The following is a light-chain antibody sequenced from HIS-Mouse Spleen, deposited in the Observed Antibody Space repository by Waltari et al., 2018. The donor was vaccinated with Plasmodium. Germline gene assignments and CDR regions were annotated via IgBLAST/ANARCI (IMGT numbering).Light chain of an antibody. CDR3: QQYNNWSFT. CDR1: QSVSSN. V-gene: IGKV3-15*01. CDR2: GAS. Sequence: EIVMTQSPATLSVSPGERATLSCRASQSVSSNLAWYQQKPGQAPRRLIYGASTRATGIPARFSGSGSGTEFTLTISSLQSEYFAVYYCQQYNNWSFTFGPGTKVDIK. J-gene: IGKJ3*01.